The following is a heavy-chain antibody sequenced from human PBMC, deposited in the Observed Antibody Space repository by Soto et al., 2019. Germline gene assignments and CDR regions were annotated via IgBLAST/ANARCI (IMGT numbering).Heavy chain of an antibody. CDR1: GYTFTSYG. V-gene: IGHV1-18*01. Sequence: ASVKVSCKASGYTFTSYGISWVRQAPGQGLEWMGWISAYNGNTTYAQKFQGRVTMTADTSIRTAYVELRSLTSDDTAVYYCARDRVSSGWYGRWAFAVWGQGTMVTVSS. CDR3: ARDRVSSGWYGRWAFAV. J-gene: IGHJ3*01. D-gene: IGHD6-19*01. CDR2: ISAYNGNT.